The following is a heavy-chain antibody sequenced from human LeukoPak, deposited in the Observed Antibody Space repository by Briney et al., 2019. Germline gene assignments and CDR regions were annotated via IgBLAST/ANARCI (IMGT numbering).Heavy chain of an antibody. D-gene: IGHD3-22*01. Sequence: SVKVSCKPSGGTFNNYAISWVRQAPGQGLEWMVRITPILDIPRYAQQIQGRVTITADNSTGTVYMELSSLRSEDTAVYYCARDSFYDASGESYSPLLEYWGQGTLVTVSS. V-gene: IGHV1-69*04. J-gene: IGHJ4*02. CDR3: ARDSFYDASGESYSPLLEY. CDR2: ITPILDIP. CDR1: GGTFNNYA.